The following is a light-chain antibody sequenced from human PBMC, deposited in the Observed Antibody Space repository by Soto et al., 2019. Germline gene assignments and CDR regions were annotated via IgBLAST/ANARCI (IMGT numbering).Light chain of an antibody. V-gene: IGKV4-1*01. J-gene: IGKJ1*01. CDR2: WAS. CDR3: QQYFATPRT. Sequence: DIAMTQSPDSLAVSLGERATINCKASQSVFYTSVNKDYVAWYQHKEGQPPKLLIYWASTRESGVPDRFSGSGSGTDFTLTIRNLQAEDVAVYFCQQYFATPRTFGQGTKVQLK. CDR1: QSVFYTSVNKDY.